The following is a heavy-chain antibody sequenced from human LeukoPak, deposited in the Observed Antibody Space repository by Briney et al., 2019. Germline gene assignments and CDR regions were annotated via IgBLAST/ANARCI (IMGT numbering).Heavy chain of an antibody. CDR3: ARGKTFCGDGFDI. V-gene: IGHV3-33*08. Sequence: GGSLRLSCAASGFTFSSYGMHWVRQAPGKGLEWVAVIWYDGSNKYYADSVKDRFTISRDNSKNTLYLQMNSLRAEDTAVYYCARGKTFCGDGFDIWGQGTMVTVSS. D-gene: IGHD3-3*02. CDR1: GFTFSSYG. J-gene: IGHJ3*02. CDR2: IWYDGSNK.